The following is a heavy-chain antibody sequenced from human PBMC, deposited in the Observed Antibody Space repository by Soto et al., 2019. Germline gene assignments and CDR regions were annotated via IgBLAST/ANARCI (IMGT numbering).Heavy chain of an antibody. CDR3: ARGGLWFGELWYFDY. D-gene: IGHD3-10*01. CDR2: INPNSGGT. J-gene: IGHJ4*02. CDR1: GYTFTGYY. V-gene: IGHV1-2*02. Sequence: ASVKVSFKASGYTFTGYYMHWLRQAPGQGLEWMGWINPNSGGTNYAQKFQGRVTMTRDTSISTAYMELSRLRSDDTAVYYCARGGLWFGELWYFDYWGQGTLVTVSS.